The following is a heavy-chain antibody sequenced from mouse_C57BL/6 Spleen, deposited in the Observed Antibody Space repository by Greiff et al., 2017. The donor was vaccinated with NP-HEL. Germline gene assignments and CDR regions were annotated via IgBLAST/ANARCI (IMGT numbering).Heavy chain of an antibody. Sequence: VPLQQSGAELVRPGASVTLSCKASGYTFTDYEMHWIKQTPVHGMGWIGAVDPESGGTAYNQKFKGKAILTADKSSSTAYMVLRSLTSEASAVYYCKEYDRDYAMDYWGQGTTVTASS. D-gene: IGHD2-14*01. CDR3: KEYDRDYAMDY. J-gene: IGHJ4*01. CDR1: GYTFTDYE. CDR2: VDPESGGT. V-gene: IGHV1-15*01.